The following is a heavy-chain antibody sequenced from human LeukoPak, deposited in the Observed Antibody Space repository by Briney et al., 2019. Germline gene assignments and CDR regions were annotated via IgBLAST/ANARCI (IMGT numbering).Heavy chain of an antibody. J-gene: IGHJ4*02. V-gene: IGHV1-2*02. D-gene: IGHD6-6*01. CDR1: GYTFTNYY. CDR2: INPASAGA. CDR3: ARQLGNYYRAFDF. Sequence: ASVKVSCKPSGYTFTNYYMHWVRQAPGQGPEWVGWINPASAGAAFAPKFQGRVSMTWDSSITTAFMYLTSLRSDDTAIYYCARQLGNYYRAFDFWGQGTLVTVSS.